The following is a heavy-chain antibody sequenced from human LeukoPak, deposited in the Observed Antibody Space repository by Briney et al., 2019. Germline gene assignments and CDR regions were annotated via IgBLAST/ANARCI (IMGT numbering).Heavy chain of an antibody. Sequence: AGGSLRLSCAASGFTFSSYAMSWVRQAPGKGLEWVSIVSGSGGSTSYADSVWGRFTVSRDNFKNTLYLQMNSLRAEDTAVYYCAKTYSSKWYVFDDWGQGTLVTVSS. D-gene: IGHD6-13*01. V-gene: IGHV3-23*01. CDR1: GFTFSSYA. CDR2: VSGSGGST. CDR3: AKTYSSKWYVFDD. J-gene: IGHJ4*02.